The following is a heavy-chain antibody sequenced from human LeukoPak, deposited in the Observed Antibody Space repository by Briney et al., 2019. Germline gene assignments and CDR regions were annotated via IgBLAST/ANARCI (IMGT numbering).Heavy chain of an antibody. Sequence: GASVKVSCKASGYTFTSYGISWVRQAPGQGLEWMGWISAYNGNTNYAQKLQGRVTMTTDTSTSTAYMELRSLGSDDTAVYYCARDRGIFSYCSGGSCYSGYWGQGTLVTVSS. J-gene: IGHJ4*02. V-gene: IGHV1-18*01. CDR1: GYTFTSYG. D-gene: IGHD2-15*01. CDR3: ARDRGIFSYCSGGSCYSGY. CDR2: ISAYNGNT.